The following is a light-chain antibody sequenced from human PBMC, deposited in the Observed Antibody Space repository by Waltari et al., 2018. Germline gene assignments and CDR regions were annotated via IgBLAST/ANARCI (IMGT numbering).Light chain of an antibody. V-gene: IGLV1-40*01. Sequence: QSVLAQPPSVSGAPGQRVTISCTGGSSNLGPGSDVHWYQQLPGTAPKLLIYDNNKRPSGVPDRFSGSKSGTSASLAITGLQVEDEADYYCQSSDSSLSGVLFGGGTKVTVL. CDR2: DNN. J-gene: IGLJ2*01. CDR3: QSSDSSLSGVL. CDR1: SSNLGPGSD.